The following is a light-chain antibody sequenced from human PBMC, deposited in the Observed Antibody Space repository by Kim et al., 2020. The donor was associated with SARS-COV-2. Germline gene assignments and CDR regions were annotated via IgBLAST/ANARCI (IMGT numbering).Light chain of an antibody. J-gene: IGLJ3*02. V-gene: IGLV3-21*04. CDR3: QVWASISDPRV. Sequence: SYELTQPPSVSVAPGKTARITCGGNNIGSKSVHWYQQKPGQAPVLVIYYDSDRPSGIPERFSGSNSGNTATLTISRVEAGDEAAYYFQVWASISDPRVFG. CDR2: YDS. CDR1: NIGSKS.